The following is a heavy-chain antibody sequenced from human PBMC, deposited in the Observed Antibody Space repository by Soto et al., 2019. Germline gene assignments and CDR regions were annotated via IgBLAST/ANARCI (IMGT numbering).Heavy chain of an antibody. CDR2: INTYTGDT. CDR3: ARVIVNWFDP. J-gene: IGHJ5*02. CDR1: GYTFTSYG. Sequence: ASVKVSCKASGYTFTSYGISWVRQAPGQGLEWVGWINTYTGDTNYAQRFQGRVTMTTDMPTSTAYMELRSLRSDDTAVYYCARVIVNWFDPWGQGTQVTVS. V-gene: IGHV1-18*04. D-gene: IGHD3-16*02.